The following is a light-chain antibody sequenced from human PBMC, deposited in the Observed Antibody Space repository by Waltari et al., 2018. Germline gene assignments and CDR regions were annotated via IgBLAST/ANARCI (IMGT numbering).Light chain of an antibody. CDR2: DAS. Sequence: EIVLTQSPATLSLSPGDRATLSCRASQSVRNYLAWYRQKPGQAPRLLIYDASERAPGIPARFSGSGSGTDFTLTISSLGPDDFAVYYCQHRHNWPPTFTFGQGTKLEVK. V-gene: IGKV3-11*01. J-gene: IGKJ2*01. CDR1: QSVRNY. CDR3: QHRHNWPPTFT.